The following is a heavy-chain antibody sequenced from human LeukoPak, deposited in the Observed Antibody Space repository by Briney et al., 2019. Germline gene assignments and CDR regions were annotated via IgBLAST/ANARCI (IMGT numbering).Heavy chain of an antibody. Sequence: ASVNVSCKASGYTFTGYYMHWVRQAPGQGLEWMGWINPNSGGTNYAQKFQGRVTMTRDTSISTAYMELSRLRSVDTAVYYCARAYYYDSSPEDYWGQGTLVTVSS. V-gene: IGHV1-2*02. D-gene: IGHD3-22*01. J-gene: IGHJ4*02. CDR1: GYTFTGYY. CDR2: INPNSGGT. CDR3: ARAYYYDSSPEDY.